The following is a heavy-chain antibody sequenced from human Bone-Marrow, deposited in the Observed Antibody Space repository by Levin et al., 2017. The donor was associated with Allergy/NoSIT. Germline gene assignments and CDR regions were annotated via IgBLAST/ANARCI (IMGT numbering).Heavy chain of an antibody. D-gene: IGHD2-2*01. J-gene: IGHJ5*02. V-gene: IGHV1-69*13. CDR2: IIPIFGTA. CDR3: ARDYPIGPVPNNWFDP. CDR1: GGTFSSYA. Sequence: ASVKVSCKASGGTFSSYAISWVRQAPGQGLEWMGGIIPIFGTANYAQKFQGRVTITADESTSTAYMELSSLRSEDTAVYYCARDYPIGPVPNNWFDPWGQGTLVTVSS.